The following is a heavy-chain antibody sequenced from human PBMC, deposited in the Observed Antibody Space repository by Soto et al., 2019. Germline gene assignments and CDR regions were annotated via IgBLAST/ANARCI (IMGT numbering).Heavy chain of an antibody. V-gene: IGHV1-46*01. CDR2: INPSGGST. D-gene: IGHD3-22*01. Sequence: QVQLVESGGGVVQPGRSLRLSCAASGFTFSSYAMHWVRQAPGQGLEWMGIINPSGGSTSYAQKFQGRVTMTRDTSTSTVYMELSSLRSEDTAVYYCARGYHSSGFPPLVDYWGQGTLVTVSS. CDR3: ARGYHSSGFPPLVDY. CDR1: GFTFSSYA. J-gene: IGHJ4*02.